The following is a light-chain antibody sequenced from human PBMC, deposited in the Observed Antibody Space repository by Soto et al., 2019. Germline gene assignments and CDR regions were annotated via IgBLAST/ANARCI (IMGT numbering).Light chain of an antibody. J-gene: IGKJ5*01. CDR2: YAS. V-gene: IGKV1-33*01. CDR3: QQYDNLPSIT. Sequence: DIQMTQSPSSLSASVGDRVTITCQASQDISNYLNWYQQKPGKAPKLLIYYASKLETGVPSRISGSGSGTDFTFTISRLQPEDIETYYCQQYDNLPSITFGQGTRLEIK. CDR1: QDISNY.